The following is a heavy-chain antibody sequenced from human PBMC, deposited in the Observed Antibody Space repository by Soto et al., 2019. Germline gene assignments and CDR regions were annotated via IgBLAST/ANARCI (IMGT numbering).Heavy chain of an antibody. CDR2: IYYSGST. Sequence: SETLSLTCTVSGGSISSGDYYWSWIRQPPGKGLEWIGYIYYSGSTYYNPSLKSRVTISVDTSKNQFSLKLSSVTAADTAVYYCARGVVREAAAGTARLYYYYYYGMDVWGQGTTVTVSS. V-gene: IGHV4-30-4*01. D-gene: IGHD6-13*01. CDR3: ARGVVREAAAGTARLYYYYYYGMDV. J-gene: IGHJ6*02. CDR1: GGSISSGDYY.